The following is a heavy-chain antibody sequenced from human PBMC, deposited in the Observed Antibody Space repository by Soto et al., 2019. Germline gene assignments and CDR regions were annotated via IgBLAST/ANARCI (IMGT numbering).Heavy chain of an antibody. CDR3: ARDIVVVVAATQYYYGMDV. CDR1: GGTFSSYT. D-gene: IGHD2-15*01. Sequence: QVQLVQSGAEVKKPGSSVKVSCKASGGTFSSYTISWVRQAPGQGLEWMGRIIPILGIANYAQKFQGRVTITAEKXXSXAXXELSSLRSEDTAVYYCARDIVVVVAATQYYYGMDVWGQGTTVTVSS. J-gene: IGHJ6*02. CDR2: IIPILGIA. V-gene: IGHV1-69*08.